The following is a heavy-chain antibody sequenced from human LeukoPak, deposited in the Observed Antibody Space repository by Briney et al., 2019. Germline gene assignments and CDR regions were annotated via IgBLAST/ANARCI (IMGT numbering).Heavy chain of an antibody. CDR2: ISAYNGNT. CDR3: ASVRWLQLSFDP. J-gene: IGHJ5*02. CDR1: GYTFTSYG. V-gene: IGHV1-18*01. Sequence: ASVTVSCKASGYTFTSYGISWVRQAPGQGLEWMGWISAYNGNTNYAQKLQGRVTMTTDTSTSTAYMELRSLRSDDTAVYYCASVRWLQLSFDPWGQGTLVTVSS. D-gene: IGHD5-24*01.